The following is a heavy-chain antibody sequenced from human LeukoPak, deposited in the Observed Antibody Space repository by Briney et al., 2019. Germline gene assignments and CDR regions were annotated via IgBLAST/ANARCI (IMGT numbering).Heavy chain of an antibody. CDR1: GFTFSDYG. D-gene: IGHD6-19*01. CDR3: ARTRYNSGGGDY. CDR2: IWYDGTNK. J-gene: IGHJ4*02. Sequence: GGSLRLSCAASGFTFSDYGMHWVRQAPGKGLEWVAVIWYDGTNKYYADSVEGRFTISRDNSKNTLYLQMNSLRAEDTAVYYCARTRYNSGGGDYWGQGTVVTVSS. V-gene: IGHV3-33*01.